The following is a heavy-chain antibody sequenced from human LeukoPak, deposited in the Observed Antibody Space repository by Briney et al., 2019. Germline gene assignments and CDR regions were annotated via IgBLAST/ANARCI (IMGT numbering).Heavy chain of an antibody. CDR2: INPSNGDT. J-gene: IGHJ4*02. CDR3: ARSPIGASAY. D-gene: IGHD3-10*01. CDR1: GYTFTDSH. V-gene: IGHV1-2*02. Sequence: ASVKVSCNPSGYTFTDSHIHWVRQAPAVGLQWMGWINPSNGDTHYAEVFQGRVTMTRDTSIRTAYMELTGLTTDDTAVYYCARSPIGASAYWGRGTLVTVSS.